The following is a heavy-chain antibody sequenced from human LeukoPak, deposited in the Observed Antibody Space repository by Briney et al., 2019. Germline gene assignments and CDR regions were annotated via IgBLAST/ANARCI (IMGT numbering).Heavy chain of an antibody. D-gene: IGHD6-19*01. J-gene: IGHJ4*02. CDR3: ARDGRAGSLFAY. CDR2: ISYSGST. CDR1: GGSISSGGYC. Sequence: PSETLSLTCTVSGGSISSGGYCRSWIRQPPGKGLEWVGYISYSGSTNYNPSLKSRVTISVDTSKNQFSLKLSSVTAADTAIYYCARDGRAGSLFAYWGQGTLITVSS. V-gene: IGHV4-61*08.